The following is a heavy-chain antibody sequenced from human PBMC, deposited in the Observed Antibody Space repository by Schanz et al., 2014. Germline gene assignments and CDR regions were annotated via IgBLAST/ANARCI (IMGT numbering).Heavy chain of an antibody. D-gene: IGHD2-2*01. J-gene: IGHJ4*02. CDR3: ARGGFFDSTSFDS. CDR2: INPSSGTT. Sequence: QVQLVQTGGEVKKPGASATVSCKASGYTFTTYYIHWLRQAPGQGLEWMGKINPSSGTTRIAQNFQGRLTVTRDTSTSTVNMELSSLRSEDTAVYYCARGGFFDSTSFDSWGQGTLVTVSS. CDR1: GYTFTTYY. V-gene: IGHV1-46*03.